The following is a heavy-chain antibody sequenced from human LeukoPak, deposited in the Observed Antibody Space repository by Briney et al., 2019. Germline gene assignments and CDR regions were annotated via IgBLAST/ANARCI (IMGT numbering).Heavy chain of an antibody. Sequence: GGSLRLSCAASGFTVSSNYMSWVRQAPGKGLEWVSVIYSGNSTYYADSVKGRFTISRDNSKNTLYLHMNSLRAEDTALYYCAKETGIILVRGAVDYWGQGTLVTVSS. CDR3: AKETGIILVRGAVDY. J-gene: IGHJ4*02. V-gene: IGHV3-53*01. CDR2: IYSGNST. D-gene: IGHD3-10*01. CDR1: GFTVSSNY.